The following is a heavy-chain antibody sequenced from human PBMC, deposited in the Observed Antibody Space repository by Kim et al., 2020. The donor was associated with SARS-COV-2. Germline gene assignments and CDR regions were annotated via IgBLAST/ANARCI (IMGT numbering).Heavy chain of an antibody. V-gene: IGHV4-59*01. CDR1: GGSISSYY. CDR2: IYYSGST. Sequence: SETLSLTCTVSGGSISSYYWSWIRQPPGKGLEWIGYIYYSGSTNYNPSLKSRVTISVDTSKNQFSLKLSSVTAADTAVYYCARGGFKYGDYVRGSYGMDVWGQGTTVTVSS. J-gene: IGHJ6*02. D-gene: IGHD4-17*01. CDR3: ARGGFKYGDYVRGSYGMDV.